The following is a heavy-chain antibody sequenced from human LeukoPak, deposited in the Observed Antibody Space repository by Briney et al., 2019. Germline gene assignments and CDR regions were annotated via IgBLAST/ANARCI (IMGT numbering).Heavy chain of an antibody. V-gene: IGHV3-48*01. D-gene: IGHD2-2*01. Sequence: GGSLRLSCAASGFSFSSYSMNWVRQAPGKGLEWVSYISSSSSTIYYADSVKGRFAISRDNAKNSLYLRINSLGAEDTAVYYCARDPCCSSTTTCYTCYYYYMDVWGKGTTVTVSS. J-gene: IGHJ6*03. CDR3: ARDPCCSSTTTCYTCYYYYMDV. CDR2: ISSSSSTI. CDR1: GFSFSSYS.